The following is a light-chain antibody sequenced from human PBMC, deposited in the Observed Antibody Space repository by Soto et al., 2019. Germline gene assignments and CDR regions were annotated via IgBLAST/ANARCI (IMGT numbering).Light chain of an antibody. CDR3: QPYGTSPRT. Sequence: IVLTQSPGTLSLSPGERATLSCRASQSFSSSYLAWYQQKPGQAPRLLIYATSSRATGIPDRFSGSGSQTDFTLTISRLEPEDFAVYYCQPYGTSPRTVGPGTKVEI. V-gene: IGKV3-20*01. CDR1: QSFSSSY. CDR2: ATS. J-gene: IGKJ1*01.